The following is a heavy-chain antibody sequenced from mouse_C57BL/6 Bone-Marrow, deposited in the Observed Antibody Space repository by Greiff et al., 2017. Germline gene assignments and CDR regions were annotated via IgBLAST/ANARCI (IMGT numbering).Heavy chain of an antibody. J-gene: IGHJ3*01. V-gene: IGHV1-69*01. CDR1: GYTFTSYW. CDR2: IDPSDSYT. D-gene: IGHD2-1*01. CDR3: ARSIYYGNYVFAY. Sequence: VQLQQPGAELVMPGASVKLSCKASGYTFTSYWMHWVKQRPGQGLEWIGEIDPSDSYTNYNQKFKGKSTLTVDKSSSTAYMQLSSLTSEDSAVYYCARSIYYGNYVFAYWGQGTLVTVSA.